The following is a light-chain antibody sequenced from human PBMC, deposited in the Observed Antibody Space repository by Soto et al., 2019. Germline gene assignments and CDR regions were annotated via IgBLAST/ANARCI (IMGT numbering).Light chain of an antibody. CDR1: NSNIGNNY. CDR2: DNN. V-gene: IGLV1-51*01. CDR3: AAWDNSLSAVL. J-gene: IGLJ2*01. Sequence: QLVLTQPPSVSAAPGQKVTISCSGANSNIGNNYVSWYQQFPGTAPKLLIYDNNKRPSGIPDRFSGSKSGTSATLGITGLQTEDEADFYCAAWDNSLSAVLFGGGTKLTVL.